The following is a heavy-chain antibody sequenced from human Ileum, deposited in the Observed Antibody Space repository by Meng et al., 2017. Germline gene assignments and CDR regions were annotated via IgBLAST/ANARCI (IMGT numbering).Heavy chain of an antibody. D-gene: IGHD3-10*01. CDR3: ARDMPYSSGSFDY. CDR1: GFTFVSYA. CDR2: ITAGNGNT. Sequence: QVQLVQSGAEVKMPGASVKVSCTASGFTFVSYAIYWVRQAPGQGLEWMGWITAGNGNTKYSQKFQGRVTITRDTSASAVYMELSNLKFEDTAVYYCARDMPYSSGSFDYWGQGTLVTVSS. V-gene: IGHV1-3*01. J-gene: IGHJ4*02.